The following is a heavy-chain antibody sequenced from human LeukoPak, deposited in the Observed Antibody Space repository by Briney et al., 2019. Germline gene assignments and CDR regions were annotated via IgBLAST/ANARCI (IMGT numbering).Heavy chain of an antibody. V-gene: IGHV4-59*12. D-gene: IGHD6-13*01. J-gene: IGHJ4*02. Sequence: SETLSLTCTVSGGSISSYYWSWIRQPPGKGLEWIGYIYYSGSTNYNPSLKSRVTISVDTSKTQFSLKLSSVTAADTAVYYCARGDRIAAAGGYFDYWGQGTMVTVSS. CDR1: GGSISSYY. CDR3: ARGDRIAAAGGYFDY. CDR2: IYYSGST.